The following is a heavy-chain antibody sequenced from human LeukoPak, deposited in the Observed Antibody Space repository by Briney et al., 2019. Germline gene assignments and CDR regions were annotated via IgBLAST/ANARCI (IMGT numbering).Heavy chain of an antibody. CDR3: VRTEWSGFSGVYGMDV. D-gene: IGHD3-3*01. CDR2: INPNSGGT. CDR1: GYTFTGYY. V-gene: IGHV1-2*04. J-gene: IGHJ6*02. Sequence: ASVKVSCKASGYTFTGYYMRWVRQAPGQGLEWMGWINPNSGGTNYAQKFQGWVTMTRDTSISTAYMELSRLRSDDTAVYYCVRTEWSGFSGVYGMDVWGQGTTVTVSS.